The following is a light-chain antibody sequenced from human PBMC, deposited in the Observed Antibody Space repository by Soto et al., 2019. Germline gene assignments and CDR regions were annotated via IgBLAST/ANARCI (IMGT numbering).Light chain of an antibody. CDR2: YDS. CDR1: NIGNKR. J-gene: IGLJ1*01. Sequence: SYELTQPPSVSVAPEKTATITCGGNNIGNKRVHWYRQKPGQAPVLVISYDSDRPSGIPERFSGSNSGNTATLTISRVEDGDEADYYCQVWDIMTDNYGFGPGTKLTVL. V-gene: IGLV3-21*04. CDR3: QVWDIMTDNYG.